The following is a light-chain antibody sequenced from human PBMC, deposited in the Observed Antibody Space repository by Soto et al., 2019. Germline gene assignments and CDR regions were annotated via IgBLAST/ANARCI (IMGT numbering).Light chain of an antibody. CDR3: QQYGRSSRT. Sequence: EIALTQSPVPLSLSPGERATLSCRASQSVSSNYLAWYQQKPGQVPRVLIYDASSRHTGIPDRFSGSGSGTDFTLTISRLQPEDFAVYYCQQYGRSSRTFGQGTKVDI. CDR2: DAS. CDR1: QSVSSNY. V-gene: IGKV3-20*01. J-gene: IGKJ1*01.